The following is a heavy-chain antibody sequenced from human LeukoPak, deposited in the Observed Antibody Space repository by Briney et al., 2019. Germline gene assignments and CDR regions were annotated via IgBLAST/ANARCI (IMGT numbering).Heavy chain of an antibody. D-gene: IGHD6-19*01. V-gene: IGHV1-2*02. CDR2: INPNSGGT. CDR3: ARDGLSSGWSSSGYYYYYYMDV. CDR1: GYTFTGYH. Sequence: ASVKVSCKASGYTFTGYHMHWVRQAPGQGLEWMGWINPNSGGTNYAQKFQGRVTITRNTSISTAYMELSSLRSEDTAVYYCARDGLSSGWSSSGYYYYYYMDVWGKGTTVTVSS. J-gene: IGHJ6*03.